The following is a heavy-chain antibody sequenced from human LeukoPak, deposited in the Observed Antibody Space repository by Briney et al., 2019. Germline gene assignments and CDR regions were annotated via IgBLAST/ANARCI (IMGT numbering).Heavy chain of an antibody. D-gene: IGHD3-22*01. CDR3: AKGHYYDSTDEYSYADY. J-gene: IGHJ4*02. CDR2: ISYDGSNK. CDR1: GFTFSSYD. Sequence: GGSLRLSCAVSGFTFSSYDMHWVHQAPGKGLEWVAVISYDGSNKYYADSVKGRFTISRDNSKNTLDPQMNSLRPEDTAVYYCAKGHYYDSTDEYSYADYWGQGTLVTVSS. V-gene: IGHV3-30*18.